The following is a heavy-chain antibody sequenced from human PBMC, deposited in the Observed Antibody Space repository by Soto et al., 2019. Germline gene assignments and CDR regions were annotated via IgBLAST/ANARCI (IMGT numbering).Heavy chain of an antibody. CDR3: ARDLGVTSTSLYGMDV. CDR1: GGTFSSYA. V-gene: IGHV1-69*06. Sequence: QVQLVQSGAEVKKPGSSVKVSCKATGGTFSSYAISWVRQAPGQGLEWMGGIIPIFGTANYAQKFQGRVTITADKSTSTAYMELSSLRSEDTAVYYCARDLGVTSTSLYGMDVWGQGTTVTVSS. J-gene: IGHJ6*02. D-gene: IGHD2-2*01. CDR2: IIPIFGTA.